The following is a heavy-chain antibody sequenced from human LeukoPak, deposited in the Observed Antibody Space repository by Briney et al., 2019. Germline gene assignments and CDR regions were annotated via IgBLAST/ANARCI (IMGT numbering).Heavy chain of an antibody. CDR2: ISSNGSTI. V-gene: IGHV3-48*03. CDR3: ARDQTTVVTPGWYFDL. J-gene: IGHJ2*01. CDR1: GFTFSSYE. Sequence: GGSLRLSCAASGFTFSSYEMNWVRQAPGKGLEWVSYISSNGSTIYYADSVKGRFTISRDNAKNSLYLQMNSLRAEDTAVYYCARDQTTVVTPGWYFDLWGRGTLVTVSS. D-gene: IGHD4-23*01.